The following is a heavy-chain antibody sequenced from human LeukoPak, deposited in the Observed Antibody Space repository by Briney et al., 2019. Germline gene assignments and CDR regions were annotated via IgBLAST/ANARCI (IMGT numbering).Heavy chain of an antibody. J-gene: IGHJ5*02. CDR2: ISWNSGSI. CDR3: AKDGLLSVGT. Sequence: GGSLRLSHAASGFTFDDYAMHWVRQAPGKGLEGVSGISWNSGSIGYVDSVKGRFTISRDNAKNSLYLQMNSLRAEDTALYYCAKDGLLSVGTWGQGTLVTVSS. CDR1: GFTFDDYA. D-gene: IGHD3-3*01. V-gene: IGHV3-9*01.